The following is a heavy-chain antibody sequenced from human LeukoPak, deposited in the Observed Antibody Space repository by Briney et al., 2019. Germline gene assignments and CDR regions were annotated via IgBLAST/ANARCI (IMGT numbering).Heavy chain of an antibody. V-gene: IGHV4-59*01. CDR2: IYYSGST. Sequence: SETLSPTCSVSAGSISRYYWSWIRRPPGKGLEWIGYIYYSGSTDYNPSLKSRVTISLDTSKNQFSLKLSSVTAADTAVYYCAREYHYYDTRGYYYFDYWGQGTLVTVSS. CDR3: AREYHYYDTRGYYYFDY. CDR1: AGSISRYY. D-gene: IGHD3-22*01. J-gene: IGHJ4*02.